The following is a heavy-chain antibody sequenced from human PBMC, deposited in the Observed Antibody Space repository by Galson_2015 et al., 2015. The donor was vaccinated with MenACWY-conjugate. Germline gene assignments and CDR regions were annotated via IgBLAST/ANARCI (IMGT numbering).Heavy chain of an antibody. J-gene: IGHJ6*03. CDR3: ARSYVPGSDRKNYYMGA. Sequence: SLRLSCAASGFTFSSYWMHWVRQAPGKGLVWVSRVNSDGSGTGYADSVKGRFTISRDNAKNMLFLQMNSLKVEDTAVYYCARSYVPGSDRKNYYMGAGGRGTTVSVSS. V-gene: IGHV3-74*01. D-gene: IGHD3-16*01. CDR1: GFTFSSYW. CDR2: VNSDGSGT.